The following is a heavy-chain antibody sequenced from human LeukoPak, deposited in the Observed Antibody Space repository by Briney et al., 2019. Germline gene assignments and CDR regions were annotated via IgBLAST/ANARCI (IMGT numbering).Heavy chain of an antibody. CDR1: GGSLSSYY. Sequence: SETLSLTCTVSGGSLSSYYWSWIRQPAGKGLEWIGRIYTSGSTNYNPSLKSRVTMLVDTSKNQFSLKLSSVTAADTAVYYCARDGIVVVPAAIAANWFDPWGQGTLVTVSS. CDR3: ARDGIVVVPAAIAANWFDP. V-gene: IGHV4-4*07. D-gene: IGHD2-2*01. CDR2: IYTSGST. J-gene: IGHJ5*02.